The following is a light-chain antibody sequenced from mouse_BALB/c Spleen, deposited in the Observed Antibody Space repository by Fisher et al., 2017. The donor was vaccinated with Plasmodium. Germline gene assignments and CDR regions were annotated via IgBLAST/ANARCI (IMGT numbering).Light chain of an antibody. CDR1: QIISNN. CDR3: QQSDSWPLT. Sequence: DIVITQSPATLSVTPGDSVSLSCRADQIISNNLHWYQQKSHESPRPLIKYTSQSISGIPSRFSGSGSGTDFTLSINSVETEDFGMYFCQQSDSWPLTFGAGTKLELK. V-gene: IGKV5-43*01. CDR2: YTS. J-gene: IGKJ5*01.